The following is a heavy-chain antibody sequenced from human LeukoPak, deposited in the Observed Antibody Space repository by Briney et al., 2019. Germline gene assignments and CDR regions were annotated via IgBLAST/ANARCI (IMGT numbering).Heavy chain of an antibody. CDR2: IYYSGST. D-gene: IGHD6-19*01. V-gene: IGHV4-59*01. CDR3: ARGGSGWYRVYYYYMDV. Sequence: SSETLSLTCTVSGGSISSYYWSWIRQPPGKGLEWIGYIYYSGSTNYNPSLKSRVTISVDTSKNQFSLKLSSVTAADTAVYYCARGGSGWYRVYYYYMDVWGKGTTVTVSS. CDR1: GGSISSYY. J-gene: IGHJ6*03.